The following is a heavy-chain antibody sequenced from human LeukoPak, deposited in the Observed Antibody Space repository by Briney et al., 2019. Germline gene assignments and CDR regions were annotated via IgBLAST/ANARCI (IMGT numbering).Heavy chain of an antibody. D-gene: IGHD1-1*01. CDR1: GGSISSYD. CDR2: IYYSGST. CDR3: ARDQTGSEGIIDY. V-gene: IGHV4-59*01. Sequence: SETLSLTCTVSGGSISSYDWSWIRQPPGKGLEWIGYIYYSGSTNYNPSLKSRVTISVDTSKNQFSLKLSSVTAADTAVYYRARDQTGSEGIIDYWGQGTLVTVSS. J-gene: IGHJ4*02.